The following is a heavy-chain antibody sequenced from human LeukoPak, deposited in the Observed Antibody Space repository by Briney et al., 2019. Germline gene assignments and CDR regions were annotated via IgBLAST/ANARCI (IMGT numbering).Heavy chain of an antibody. CDR2: IIPIFGTA. D-gene: IGHD2-2*01. CDR3: ARGPLMPDSYYYYYMDV. J-gene: IGHJ6*03. CDR1: GGTFSSYA. V-gene: IGHV1-69*05. Sequence: SVKVSCKASGGTFSSYAISWVRQAPGQGLEWMGGIIPIFGTANYAQKFQGRVTITTDESTSTAYMELSSLRSEDTAVYYCARGPLMPDSYYYYYMDVWGKGTTVTVSS.